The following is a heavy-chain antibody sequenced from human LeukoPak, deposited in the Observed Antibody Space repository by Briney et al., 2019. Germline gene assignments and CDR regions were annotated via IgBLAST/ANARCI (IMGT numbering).Heavy chain of an antibody. CDR1: GYTFTSYG. D-gene: IGHD4-17*01. J-gene: IGHJ4*02. V-gene: IGHV1-18*01. Sequence: ASVKVSCKASGYTFTSYGISWVRQAPGQGLEWMGWISAYNGNTNYAQKLQGRVTMTTDTSTSTAYMELRSLRSDDTAVYYCASVRYGDEALDYWGQGTLVTVSS. CDR2: ISAYNGNT. CDR3: ASVRYGDEALDY.